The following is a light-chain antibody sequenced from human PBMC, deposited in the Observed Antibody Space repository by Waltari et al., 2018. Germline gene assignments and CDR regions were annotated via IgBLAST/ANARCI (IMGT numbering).Light chain of an antibody. J-gene: IGKJ4*01. Sequence: DIQMTQSPSTLSAPVGDRVIFSCRASQSISKWLAWYQQKPGKAPKLLLYKESNLESGXXXXXXXSXXXTXXXLTISXLQPEDXXXXXXXQYNSYSLLSFGGGTKVEIK. CDR3: XQYNSYSLLS. CDR1: QSISKW. V-gene: IGKV1-5*03. CDR2: KES.